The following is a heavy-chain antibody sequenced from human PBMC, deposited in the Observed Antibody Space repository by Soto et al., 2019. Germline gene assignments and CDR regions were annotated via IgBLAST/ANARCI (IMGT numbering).Heavy chain of an antibody. CDR2: INHVGGT. Sequence: SETVSLTXAVYGGFLSESYWTWISQPPGKGLEWIGEINHVGGTNYNPSLKSRVTMSVDTSQNQFSLRLISVTAADTAMYFCVRIRYQLPSSVLWLDPWGQGTPVTVSS. CDR1: GGFLSESY. J-gene: IGHJ5*02. CDR3: VRIRYQLPSSVLWLDP. D-gene: IGHD3-16*01. V-gene: IGHV4-34*01.